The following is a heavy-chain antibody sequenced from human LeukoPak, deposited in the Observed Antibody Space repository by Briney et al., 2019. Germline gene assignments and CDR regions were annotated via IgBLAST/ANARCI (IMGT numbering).Heavy chain of an antibody. Sequence: GRSLRLSCAASGFAFSNHAMHWVRQAPGKGLEGGAFISYDGNIQYYADSVKGRFTISRDNSKNTLYLQMNSLRAEDTAVYYCARVSYCSSTSCSASQYYYYYYMDVWGKGTTVTVSS. D-gene: IGHD2-2*01. CDR1: GFAFSNHA. V-gene: IGHV3-30-3*01. J-gene: IGHJ6*03. CDR2: ISYDGNIQ. CDR3: ARVSYCSSTSCSASQYYYYYYMDV.